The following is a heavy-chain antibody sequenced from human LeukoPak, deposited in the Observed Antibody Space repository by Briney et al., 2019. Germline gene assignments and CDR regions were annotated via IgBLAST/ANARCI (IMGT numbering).Heavy chain of an antibody. J-gene: IGHJ4*02. D-gene: IGHD6-19*01. CDR1: GFTFSNYG. CDR2: ISDGGDST. Sequence: PGGSLRLSCAASGFTFSNYGMSWVRQAPGKGLKWVSAISDGGDSTDYADSVKGRFTVSRDNSKNTLYPQMNSLRADDTAVYYCAKALSIAVAFDYWGQGTLVTVSS. V-gene: IGHV3-23*01. CDR3: AKALSIAVAFDY.